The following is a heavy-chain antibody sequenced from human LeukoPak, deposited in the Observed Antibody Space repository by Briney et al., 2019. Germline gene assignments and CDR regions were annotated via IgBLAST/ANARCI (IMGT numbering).Heavy chain of an antibody. V-gene: IGHV4-38-2*02. Sequence: SETLSLTCTVSGYSISSDYYWGWIRQPPGKGLEWIGSIHYSGSTNYNPSLKSRVTMSVDTSKNQFSLKLSSVTAADTAVYYCAREGVYVYYDSSGYYFDYWGQGTLVTVSS. CDR3: AREGVYVYYDSSGYYFDY. CDR2: IHYSGST. D-gene: IGHD3-22*01. CDR1: GYSISSDYY. J-gene: IGHJ4*02.